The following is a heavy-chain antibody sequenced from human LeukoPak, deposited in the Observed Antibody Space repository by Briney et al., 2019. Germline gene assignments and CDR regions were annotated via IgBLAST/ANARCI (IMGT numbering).Heavy chain of an antibody. D-gene: IGHD3-10*01. V-gene: IGHV4-30-2*01. J-gene: IGHJ5*02. CDR1: GGSISSGGYP. Sequence: PSQTLSLTCAVSGGSISSGGYPWSWIRQPPGKGLEWIGYIYHSGSTYYNPSLKSRVTISVDRSKNQFSLKLSSVTAADTAVYYCARGITMVRGVINRQYNWFDPWGQGTLVTVSS. CDR2: IYHSGST. CDR3: ARGITMVRGVINRQYNWFDP.